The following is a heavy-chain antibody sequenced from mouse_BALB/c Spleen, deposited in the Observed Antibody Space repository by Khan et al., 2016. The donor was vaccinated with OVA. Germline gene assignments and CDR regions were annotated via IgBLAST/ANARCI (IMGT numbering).Heavy chain of an antibody. V-gene: IGHV3-1*02. J-gene: IGHJ3*01. CDR1: GYSITSGYN. CDR2: IHYSGRT. Sequence: EVELVESGPDLVKPSQSLSLTCTVTGYSITSGYNWHWIRQFPGNKLEWMGYIHYSGRTNYKPSLKSRISITRETSKNQFFLQLNSVTSEDTATXYCAGGFPTYWGQGTLVTVSA. CDR3: AGGFPTY.